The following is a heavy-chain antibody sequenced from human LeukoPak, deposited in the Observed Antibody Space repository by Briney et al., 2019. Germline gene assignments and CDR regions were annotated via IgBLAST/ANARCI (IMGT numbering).Heavy chain of an antibody. D-gene: IGHD6-6*01. CDR1: GGSISSSSYY. V-gene: IGHV4-39*01. CDR3: ATVLGAFDI. Sequence: SETLSLTCTVSGGSISSSSYYWGWIRQPPGKGLEWVGSIYYSGSTYYNPSLQSRVTISVDTSKNQFSLKLSSVTAADTAVYYCATVLGAFDIWGQGTMVTVSS. J-gene: IGHJ3*02. CDR2: IYYSGST.